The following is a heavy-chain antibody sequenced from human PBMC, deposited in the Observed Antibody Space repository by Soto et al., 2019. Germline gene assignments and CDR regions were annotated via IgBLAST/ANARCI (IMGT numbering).Heavy chain of an antibody. D-gene: IGHD3-3*01. J-gene: IGHJ6*02. CDR3: AKDVWSGYSVQYYLMDV. CDR1: GFTFSSYA. CDR2: ISGSGGST. V-gene: IGHV3-23*01. Sequence: GGSLRLSCAASGFTFSSYAMSWVRQAPGKGLEWVSAISGSGGSTYYADSVKGRFTISRDNSKNTLYLQMNSLRAEDTAVYYCAKDVWSGYSVQYYLMDVCGQGSSVTVSS.